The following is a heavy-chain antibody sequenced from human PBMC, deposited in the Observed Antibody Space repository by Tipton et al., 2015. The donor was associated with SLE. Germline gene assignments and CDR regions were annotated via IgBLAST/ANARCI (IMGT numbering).Heavy chain of an antibody. Sequence: QSGPEVKKPGSSVKVSCKASGGTFSSYTISWVRQAPGQGLEWMGRIIPILGIANYAQKFQGRVTITADKSTSTAYMELSSLRSEDTAVYYCASMVTTPTYYYYYYVDVWGKGTTVTVSS. V-gene: IGHV1-69*02. CDR2: IIPILGIA. CDR1: GGTFSSYT. J-gene: IGHJ6*03. CDR3: ASMVTTPTYYYYYYVDV. D-gene: IGHD4-11*01.